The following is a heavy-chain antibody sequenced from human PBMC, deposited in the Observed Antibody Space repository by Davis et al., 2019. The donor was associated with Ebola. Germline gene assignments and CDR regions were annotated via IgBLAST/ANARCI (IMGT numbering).Heavy chain of an antibody. CDR2: IYSGGST. V-gene: IGHV3-53*05. CDR3: ARDWYYYDFWSGYSRYYYYGMDV. Sequence: GESLKISCAASGFTVSSNYMSWVRQAPGKGLEWVSVIYSGGSTYYADSVKGRFTISRDNSKNTLYLQMNSLRAEDTAVYYCARDWYYYDFWSGYSRYYYYGMDVWGQGTTVTVSS. J-gene: IGHJ6*02. CDR1: GFTVSSNY. D-gene: IGHD3-3*01.